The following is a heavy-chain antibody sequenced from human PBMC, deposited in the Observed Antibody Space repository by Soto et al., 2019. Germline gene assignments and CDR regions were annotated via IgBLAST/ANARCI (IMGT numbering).Heavy chain of an antibody. CDR3: ARDSSDYYDSSGYYYFDY. CDR1: GFTFSSYW. Sequence: GGSLRLSCAASGFTFSSYWMSWVRQAPGKGLEWVANIKQDGSEKYYVDSVKGRFTISRDNAKNSLYLQMNSLRAEDTAVYYCARDSSDYYDSSGYYYFDYWGQGTLVTVSS. D-gene: IGHD3-22*01. J-gene: IGHJ4*02. CDR2: IKQDGSEK. V-gene: IGHV3-7*01.